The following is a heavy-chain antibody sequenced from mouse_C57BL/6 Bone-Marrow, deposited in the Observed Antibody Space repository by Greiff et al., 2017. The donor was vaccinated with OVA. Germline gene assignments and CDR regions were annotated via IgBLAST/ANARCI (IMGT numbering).Heavy chain of an antibody. V-gene: IGHV7-3*01. CDR3: ASHAPKLSLYYFDY. CDR2: IRNKANGYTT. D-gene: IGHD2-12*01. CDR1: GFTFTDYY. Sequence: EVKLVESGGGLVQPGGSLSLSCAASGFTFTDYYMSWVRQPPGKALEWLGFIRNKANGYTTEYSASVKGRFTISRDNSQSILYLQMNAPRAEDSATYYVASHAPKLSLYYFDYWGQGTTLTVSS. J-gene: IGHJ2*01.